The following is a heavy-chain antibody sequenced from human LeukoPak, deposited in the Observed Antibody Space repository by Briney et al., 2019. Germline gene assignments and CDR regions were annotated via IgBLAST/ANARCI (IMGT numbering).Heavy chain of an antibody. V-gene: IGHV1-46*01. CDR2: INPNDGGT. J-gene: IGHJ4*02. CDR1: GHPFSDYH. CDR3: ARGDSGYDYGFDN. Sequence: GASVKVSCKASGHPFSDYHIHWERQATGQGLEYLGTINPNDGGTSYAQKFQGRVTITTDESTSTGYMELRSLRSDDTAVYYCARGDSGYDYGFDNWGQGTLVTVSS. D-gene: IGHD5-12*01.